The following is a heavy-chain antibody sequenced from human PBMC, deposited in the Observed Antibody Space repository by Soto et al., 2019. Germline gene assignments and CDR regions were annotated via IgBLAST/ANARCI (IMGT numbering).Heavy chain of an antibody. CDR2: IIPIFGTA. Sequence: SVKVSCKASGGTFSSYAISWVRQAPGQGLEWMGGIIPIFGTANYAQKFQGRVTITADESTSTAYMELSSLRSEDTAVYYCARARSYDFWSGYYTDYYYYGMDVWGQGTTVTVSS. J-gene: IGHJ6*02. D-gene: IGHD3-3*01. CDR3: ARARSYDFWSGYYTDYYYYGMDV. V-gene: IGHV1-69*13. CDR1: GGTFSSYA.